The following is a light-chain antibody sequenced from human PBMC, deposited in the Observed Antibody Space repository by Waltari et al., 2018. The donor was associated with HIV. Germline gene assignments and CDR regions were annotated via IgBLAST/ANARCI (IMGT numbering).Light chain of an antibody. CDR2: EVS. V-gene: IGLV2-14*01. Sequence: QSALTQPASVSGSPGQSITISCTGTSSDVGGYNYVSWYQQHPGKAPKLMIYEVSKRPSGVSNRLSVSKSSNAASLTISRLQAEDEADYYCSSYTSSSTSHVFGTGTKVTVL. J-gene: IGLJ1*01. CDR3: SSYTSSSTSHV. CDR1: SSDVGGYNY.